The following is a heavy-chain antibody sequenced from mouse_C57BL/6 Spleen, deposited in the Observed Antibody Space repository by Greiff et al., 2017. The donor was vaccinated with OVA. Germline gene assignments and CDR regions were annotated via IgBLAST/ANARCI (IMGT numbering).Heavy chain of an antibody. D-gene: IGHD1-1*01. CDR1: GYTFTSYW. Sequence: VQLQESGTELVKPGASVKLSCKASGYTFTSYWMHWVKQRPGQGLEWIGNINPSNGGTNYNEKFKSKATLTVDKSSSTAYMQLSSLTSEDSAVYYCAREVFYYGSSYWFAYWGQGTLVTVSA. CDR2: INPSNGGT. CDR3: AREVFYYGSSYWFAY. J-gene: IGHJ3*01. V-gene: IGHV1-53*01.